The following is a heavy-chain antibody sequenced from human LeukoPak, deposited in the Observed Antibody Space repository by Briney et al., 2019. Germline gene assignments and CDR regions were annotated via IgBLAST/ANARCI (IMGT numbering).Heavy chain of an antibody. D-gene: IGHD3-22*01. CDR2: IKSDGST. V-gene: IGHV3-74*01. CDR1: GFTFSTYW. Sequence: GGSLRLSCAASGFTFSTYWMHWVRHAPGKGRVWVSRIKSDGSTNYTASVKGRFTISRDTAKNTLSLQMNSLRPEDTGVYYCARAPSEIGGYYPEYFRHWGQGTLVTVSS. CDR3: ARAPSEIGGYYPEYFRH. J-gene: IGHJ1*01.